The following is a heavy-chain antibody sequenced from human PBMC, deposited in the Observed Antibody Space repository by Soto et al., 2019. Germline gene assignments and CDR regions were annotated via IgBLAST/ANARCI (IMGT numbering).Heavy chain of an antibody. CDR3: TNALLGLVLLPGGS. Sequence: EVQLLESGGGLVQPGRSLRLSCTGSGFNFDEYAMHWVRLIPGKGLEWVAGINWDSENIGYADSVKGLFTISRDNAKSSLYWVRISLRPEDTALYFGTNALLGLVLLPGGSWGQGTLVTFSS. CDR1: GFNFDEYA. V-gene: IGHV3-9*01. CDR2: INWDSENI. D-gene: IGHD1-26*01. J-gene: IGHJ4*02.